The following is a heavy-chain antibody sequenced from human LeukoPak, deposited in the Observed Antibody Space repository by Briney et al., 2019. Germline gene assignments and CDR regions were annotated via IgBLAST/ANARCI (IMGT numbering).Heavy chain of an antibody. CDR1: GFTFSDYY. V-gene: IGHV3-11*01. D-gene: IGHD3-10*01. Sequence: GGSLRLSCAASGFTFSDYYMSWIRQAPGKGLEWVSYISSSGSTIYYADSVKGRFTISRDNAKNSLYLQMNSLRAEDTAVYYCARDIEWTVRGVPYFDYWGQGTLVTVSS. CDR2: ISSSGSTI. CDR3: ARDIEWTVRGVPYFDY. J-gene: IGHJ4*02.